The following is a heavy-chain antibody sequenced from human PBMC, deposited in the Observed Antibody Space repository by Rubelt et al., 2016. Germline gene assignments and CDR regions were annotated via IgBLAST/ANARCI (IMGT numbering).Heavy chain of an antibody. Sequence: VQLVESGGGVVRPGGSLRLSCAASGFTFDDYGVSWVRQAPGKGLEWIGEINHSGSTNYNPSLKSRVTRSVDTAKNQFSLKLSSVTAAETAVYYCASQRSSGWYAFDIWGQGTMVTVSS. CDR2: INHSGST. CDR3: ASQRSSGWYAFDI. D-gene: IGHD6-19*01. V-gene: IGHV4-34*01. CDR1: GFTFDDYG. J-gene: IGHJ3*02.